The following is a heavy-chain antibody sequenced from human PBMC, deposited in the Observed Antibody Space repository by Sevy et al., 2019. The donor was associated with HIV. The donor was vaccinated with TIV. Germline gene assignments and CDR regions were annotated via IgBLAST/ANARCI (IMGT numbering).Heavy chain of an antibody. D-gene: IGHD3-22*01. J-gene: IGHJ4*02. CDR2: ISGSGGSGTKT. V-gene: IGHV3-23*01. Sequence: GGSLRLSCAASGFTFSNYAMNWVRQAPGKGLEWVSGISGSGGSGTKTTYADSVKGRFTISRDDSKNSLFLQLNSLRAEDTAIYYCARKYDSSGYFDYWGQGTLVTVSS. CDR3: ARKYDSSGYFDY. CDR1: GFTFSNYA.